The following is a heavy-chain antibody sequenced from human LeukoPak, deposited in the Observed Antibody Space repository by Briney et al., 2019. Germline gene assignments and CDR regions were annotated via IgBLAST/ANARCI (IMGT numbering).Heavy chain of an antibody. CDR3: AKDAGDQGYFDY. D-gene: IGHD3-16*01. J-gene: IGHJ4*02. Sequence: PGGSLRLSCAASGLTFSSYWMHWVRQAPGKGLVWVSRINSDGSSTSYADSVKGRFTISRDNSKNTLYLQMNSLRTEDTAVYYCAKDAGDQGYFDYWGQGTLVTVSS. V-gene: IGHV3-74*01. CDR2: INSDGSST. CDR1: GLTFSSYW.